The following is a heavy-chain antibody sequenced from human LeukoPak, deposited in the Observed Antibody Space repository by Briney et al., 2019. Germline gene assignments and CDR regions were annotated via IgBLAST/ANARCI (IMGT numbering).Heavy chain of an antibody. J-gene: IGHJ5*02. V-gene: IGHV4-34*01. CDR2: INHSGST. CDR1: GGSFSGYY. Sequence: SETLSLTCAVYGGSFSGYYWSWIRQPPGKGLEWIGEINHSGSTNYNPSLKSRVTISVDTSKNQLSLKLSSVTAADTAVYYCARGRYCSSTSCYRGYWFDPWGQGTLVTVSS. CDR3: ARGRYCSSTSCYRGYWFDP. D-gene: IGHD2-2*01.